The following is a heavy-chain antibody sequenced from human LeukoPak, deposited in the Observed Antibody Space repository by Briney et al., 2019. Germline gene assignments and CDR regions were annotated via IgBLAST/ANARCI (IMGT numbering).Heavy chain of an antibody. Sequence: SETLSLTCAVYGGSFSGYYWSWIRQPPGRGLEWIGEIDHSGSTNYNPSLRSRVTISADTSTNQFSLKLTSVNAADTAVYYCARGPYDTLTGRRLWYYFDYWGQGTLVTVSS. J-gene: IGHJ4*02. CDR2: IDHSGST. D-gene: IGHD3-9*01. CDR1: GGSFSGYY. CDR3: ARGPYDTLTGRRLWYYFDY. V-gene: IGHV4-34*01.